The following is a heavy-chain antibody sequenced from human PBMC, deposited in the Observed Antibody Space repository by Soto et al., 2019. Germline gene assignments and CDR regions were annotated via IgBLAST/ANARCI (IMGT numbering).Heavy chain of an antibody. CDR1: GAYISDFS. D-gene: IGHD1-7*01. Sequence: PPETLSLTCRLSGAYISDFSWSWIRQPAGKGMEWIGRITINGNTQKNPSCKSRITMSIDTSRNHFSLRRQTATATDTALCECARETGENWTYEAHWGPGTLVTVSS. CDR2: ITINGNT. J-gene: IGHJ1*01. CDR3: ARETGENWTYEAH. V-gene: IGHV4-4*07.